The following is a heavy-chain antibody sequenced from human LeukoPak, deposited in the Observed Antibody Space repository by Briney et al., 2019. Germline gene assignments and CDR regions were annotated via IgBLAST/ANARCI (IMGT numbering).Heavy chain of an antibody. D-gene: IGHD3-3*01. V-gene: IGHV4-4*07. CDR1: GGSISSYY. Sequence: SETLSLTCTVSGGSISSYYWGWIRQPAGKGLEWIGRIYTSGSTNYNPSLKSRVTMSVDTSKNQFSLKLSSVTAADTAVYYCARDIIDFWSGLNWFDPWGQGTLVTVSS. J-gene: IGHJ5*02. CDR2: IYTSGST. CDR3: ARDIIDFWSGLNWFDP.